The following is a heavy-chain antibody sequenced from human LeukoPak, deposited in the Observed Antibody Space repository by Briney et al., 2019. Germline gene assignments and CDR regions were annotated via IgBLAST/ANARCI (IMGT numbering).Heavy chain of an antibody. J-gene: IGHJ4*02. D-gene: IGHD3-22*01. CDR3: ARHHLYDSSGDGRYYLDY. CDR1: GGSISSYY. Sequence: PSETLSLTCTVSGGSISSYYWSWIRQPAGKGLEWIGRIYTSGSTNYNPSLKSRVTMSVDTSKNQFSLKLSSVTAADTAVYYCARHHLYDSSGDGRYYLDYWGQGTLVTVSS. V-gene: IGHV4-4*07. CDR2: IYTSGST.